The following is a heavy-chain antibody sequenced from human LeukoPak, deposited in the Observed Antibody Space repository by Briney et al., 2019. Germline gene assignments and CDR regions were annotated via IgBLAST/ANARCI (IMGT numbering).Heavy chain of an antibody. J-gene: IGHJ4*02. CDR2: ISNNGGST. CDR3: ARYRAAVGFDY. CDR1: GFTFSSYA. V-gene: IGHV3-64*01. Sequence: GGSLRLSCAASGFTFSSYAMHWVRQAPGKGLEYVSAISNNGGSTYYANSMKGRFTTSRDNSKNTLYLQMGSLRAEDMAVYYCARYRAAVGFDYWGQGTLVTVSS. D-gene: IGHD6-13*01.